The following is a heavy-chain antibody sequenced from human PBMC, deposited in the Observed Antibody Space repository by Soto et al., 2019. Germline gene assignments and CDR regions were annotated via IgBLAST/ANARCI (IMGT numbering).Heavy chain of an antibody. CDR1: GFTFSSYA. V-gene: IGHV3-23*01. D-gene: IGHD1-26*01. J-gene: IGHJ5*02. Sequence: GGSLRLSCAASGFTFSSYAMSWVRQAPGRGLEWVSGISTTGGSTYYADSVKGRFTISRDNSKNTLYLQMNSLRAEDTAVYYCAKDLYVQPPSGWFDPWGQGTVVTVSS. CDR2: ISTTGGST. CDR3: AKDLYVQPPSGWFDP.